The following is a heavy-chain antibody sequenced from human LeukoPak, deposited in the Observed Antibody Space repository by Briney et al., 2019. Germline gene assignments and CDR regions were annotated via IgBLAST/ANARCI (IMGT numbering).Heavy chain of an antibody. Sequence: EASVKVSCKASGYTFTGYFLHWVRPAPGQGLEWLGWINPNSGSTNYAQKFQGRVTMTRDTSISTAYMELSWLRSDDTAVYYCASGRGGYQMISSFDYWGQGTLVTVSS. J-gene: IGHJ4*02. V-gene: IGHV1-2*02. CDR1: GYTFTGYF. CDR2: INPNSGST. CDR3: ASGRGGYQMISSFDY. D-gene: IGHD2-2*01.